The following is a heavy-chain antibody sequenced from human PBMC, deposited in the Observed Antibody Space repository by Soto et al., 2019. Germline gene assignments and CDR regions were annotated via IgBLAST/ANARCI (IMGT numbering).Heavy chain of an antibody. Sequence: GSLRLSCAASGFTFSSYSMNWVRQAPGKGLEWVSYISSSSSTIYYADSVKGRFTISRDNAKNSLYLQMNSLRAEDTAVYYCAGQGGSRLNWFDPWGQGTLVTVSS. D-gene: IGHD6-13*01. J-gene: IGHJ5*02. CDR1: GFTFSSYS. CDR2: ISSSSSTI. V-gene: IGHV3-48*01. CDR3: AGQGGSRLNWFDP.